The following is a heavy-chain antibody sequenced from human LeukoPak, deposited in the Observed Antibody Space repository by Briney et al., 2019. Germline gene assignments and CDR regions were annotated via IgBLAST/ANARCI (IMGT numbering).Heavy chain of an antibody. D-gene: IGHD7-27*01. CDR3: ARDPNWGSGY. V-gene: IGHV3-23*01. J-gene: IGHJ4*02. CDR2: IGTSGGDI. Sequence: PGGPLRLSCAASGFIFSSYVMIWVRQAPGKGLEWVSIIGTSGGDIHYADSVKGRFSISRDNSKNTLSPQMNSLRVDDTAVYYCARDPNWGSGYWGQGTLVTVSS. CDR1: GFIFSSYV.